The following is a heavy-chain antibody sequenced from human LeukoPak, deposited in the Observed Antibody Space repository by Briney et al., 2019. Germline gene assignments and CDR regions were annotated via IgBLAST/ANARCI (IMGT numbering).Heavy chain of an antibody. CDR2: MNPNTGNT. D-gene: IGHD6-13*01. CDR3: AMRPPDSSSCDY. V-gene: IGHV1-8*01. CDR1: GYTFTSYA. J-gene: IGHJ4*02. Sequence: ASVKVSCKASGYTFTSYAINWVRQAAGQGLGWWGWMNPNTGNTGYAQKFQGRVTMTRNTSISTASIVLSSLRSDHTAVFYCAMRPPDSSSCDYWGQGTLVTVSS.